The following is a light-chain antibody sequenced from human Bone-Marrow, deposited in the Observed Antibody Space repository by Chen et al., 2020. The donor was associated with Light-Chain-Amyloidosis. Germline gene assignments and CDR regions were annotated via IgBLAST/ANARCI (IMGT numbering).Light chain of an antibody. J-gene: IGLJ2*01. CDR3: QSADSSGTYEVI. CDR1: DLPTKY. CDR2: RDT. V-gene: IGLV3-25*03. Sequence: SYELTQPPSVSVSPGQTARITCSGDDLPTKYAYWYQQKPGQAPVLVIHRDTERPSGISERFSGYSSGTTDTLTISGVQAEDEADYHWQSADSSGTYEVIFGGGTKLTVL.